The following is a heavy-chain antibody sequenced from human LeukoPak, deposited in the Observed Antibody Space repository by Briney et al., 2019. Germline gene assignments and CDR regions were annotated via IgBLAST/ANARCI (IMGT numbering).Heavy chain of an antibody. Sequence: GSLRLSCEASGFTFNTYWMSWVRQPPGKGLEWIGEIYHSGSTNYNPSLKSRVTISVDKSKDQFSLKLSSVTAADTAVYYCASSSSSWYGAGFDYWGQGTLVTVSS. CDR2: IYHSGST. D-gene: IGHD6-13*01. V-gene: IGHV4-4*02. CDR3: ASSSSSWYGAGFDY. CDR1: GFTFNTYW. J-gene: IGHJ4*02.